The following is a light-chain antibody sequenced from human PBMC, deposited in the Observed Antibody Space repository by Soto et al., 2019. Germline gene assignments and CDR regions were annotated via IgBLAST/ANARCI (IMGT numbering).Light chain of an antibody. CDR2: GAS. CDR1: QSVSSN. CDR3: QQYGSSSLT. V-gene: IGKV3-20*01. J-gene: IGKJ4*01. Sequence: DIVMTQSPATLSVSPGERATLSCRASQSVSSNLAWYQQKPGQAPRLLIYGASSRATGIPDRFSGSGSGTDFTLTISRLEPEDFAVYYCQQYGSSSLTFGGGTKVDIK.